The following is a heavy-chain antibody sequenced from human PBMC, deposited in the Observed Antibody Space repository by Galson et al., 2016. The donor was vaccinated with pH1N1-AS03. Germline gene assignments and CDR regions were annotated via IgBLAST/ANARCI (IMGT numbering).Heavy chain of an antibody. Sequence: SVKVSCKASGYTFTDFSINWVRQAPGQGLEWMGWIHPNDGVTNYAQNFQAWVTMTRDTSTSTAYLELTGPKSDDTAVYYCARGAFTYYDFSTGYFPFDLWGQGTLVTVSS. V-gene: IGHV1-2*04. CDR3: ARGAFTYYDFSTGYFPFDL. CDR2: IHPNDGVT. J-gene: IGHJ4*02. CDR1: GYTFTDFS. D-gene: IGHD3-3*01.